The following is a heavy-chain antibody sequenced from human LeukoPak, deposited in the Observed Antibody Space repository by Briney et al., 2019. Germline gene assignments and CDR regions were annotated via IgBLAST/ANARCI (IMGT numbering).Heavy chain of an antibody. CDR1: GEFFSGSY. CDR2: TNHSGNT. V-gene: IGHV4-34*01. J-gene: IGHJ4*02. D-gene: IGHD6-13*01. Sequence: KPSETLSLTCAVYGEFFSGSYWNWIRQSPGKGLEWIGETNHSGNTNYNPSLKSRVTISVDTSQKQFSLRLSSVTAADTAVYYCARGLYLTTRGGAAAGFLDYWGQGTLVTVSS. CDR3: ARGLYLTTRGGAAAGFLDY.